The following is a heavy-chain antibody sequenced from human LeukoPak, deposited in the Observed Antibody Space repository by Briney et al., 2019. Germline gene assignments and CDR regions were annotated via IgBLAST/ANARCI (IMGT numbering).Heavy chain of an antibody. Sequence: SETLSLTCTVSGGSTSSSSYYWGWIRQPPGKGLEWIGSIYYSGSTYYNPSLKSRVTISVDTSKNQFSLELRSVTAADTAVYYCAREGEFYSENTDSFYRGWFDPWGQGTLVTVSS. J-gene: IGHJ5*02. CDR2: IYYSGST. CDR1: GGSTSSSSYY. V-gene: IGHV4-39*07. D-gene: IGHD3-22*01. CDR3: AREGEFYSENTDSFYRGWFDP.